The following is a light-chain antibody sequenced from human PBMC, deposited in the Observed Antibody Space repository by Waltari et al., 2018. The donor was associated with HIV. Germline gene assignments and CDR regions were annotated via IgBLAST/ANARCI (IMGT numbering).Light chain of an antibody. J-gene: IGLJ1*01. CDR3: QSYDSSLSGYV. V-gene: IGLV1-40*01. Sequence: QSVLTQPPSVSGAPGQRVTISCTGSSSNIGAGYDVHWYQQLPGTAPKLLIYGNSHRPSGVPDRFSGSKSGTSASLAITGLQAEDVADYYCQSYDSSLSGYVFGTGTKVTAL. CDR2: GNS. CDR1: SSNIGAGYD.